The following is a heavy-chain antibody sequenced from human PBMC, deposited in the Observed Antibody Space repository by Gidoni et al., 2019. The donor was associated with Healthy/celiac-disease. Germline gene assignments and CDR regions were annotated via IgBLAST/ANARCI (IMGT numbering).Heavy chain of an antibody. Sequence: EVQLVESGGGLVKPGGSLRLSCAASGFTFSSYSMNWVRQAPGKGLEWVSSISSSSSYIYYADSVKGRFTIARDNAKNSLYLQMNSLRAEDTAVYYCASTLRGGFGVDYYYYYMDVWGKGTTVTVSS. CDR3: ASTLRGGFGVDYYYYYMDV. CDR2: ISSSSSYI. CDR1: GFTFSSYS. J-gene: IGHJ6*03. D-gene: IGHD3-3*01. V-gene: IGHV3-21*01.